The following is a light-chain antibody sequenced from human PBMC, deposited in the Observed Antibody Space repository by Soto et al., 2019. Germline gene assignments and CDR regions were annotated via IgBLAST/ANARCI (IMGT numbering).Light chain of an antibody. V-gene: IGKV3-20*01. CDR3: QQYGSPPYT. J-gene: IGKJ2*01. CDR1: QAVTDYY. CDR2: GTF. Sequence: EIVLTQSPGTLSLSPGEKVTLTCRASQAVTDYYFAWYQQKPGQAPKLLIFGTFNRATGIPDRFSASGSETDFTLTISTLEPEDCAVYYCQQYGSPPYTFGLGTKLEIK.